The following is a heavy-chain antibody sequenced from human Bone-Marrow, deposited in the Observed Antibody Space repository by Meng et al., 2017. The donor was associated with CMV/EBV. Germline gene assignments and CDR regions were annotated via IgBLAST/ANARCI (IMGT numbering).Heavy chain of an antibody. CDR1: GFTFSSYA. CDR2: ISGSGGST. Sequence: GESLKISCAASGFTFSSYAMSWVRQAPGKGLEWVSAISGSGGSTYYADSVKGRFTISRDNSKNTLYLQMNSLRAEDTTVYYCAGTYYGMDVWGQGTTVTVSS. CDR3: AGTYYGMDV. J-gene: IGHJ6*02. V-gene: IGHV3-23*01.